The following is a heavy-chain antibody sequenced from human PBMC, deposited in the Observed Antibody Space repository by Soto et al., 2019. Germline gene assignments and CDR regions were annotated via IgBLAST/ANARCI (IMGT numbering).Heavy chain of an antibody. Sequence: ASVKVSCKASGYTFTSYGISWVRQAPGQGLEWMGWISAYNGNTNYAQKLQGRVTMTTDTSTSTAYMELRSLRSDDTAVYYCARGLGYCSSTSCYVGPRGGYGMDVWGQGTTVTVSS. V-gene: IGHV1-18*01. CDR3: ARGLGYCSSTSCYVGPRGGYGMDV. CDR2: ISAYNGNT. CDR1: GYTFTSYG. D-gene: IGHD2-2*01. J-gene: IGHJ6*02.